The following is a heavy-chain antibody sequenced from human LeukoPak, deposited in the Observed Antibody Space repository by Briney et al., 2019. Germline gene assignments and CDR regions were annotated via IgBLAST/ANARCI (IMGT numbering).Heavy chain of an antibody. Sequence: GASVKVSCKASGYTFTSYYMHWVRQAPGQGLEGMGVINPSGGNTNYAQKFQGRVTMTRDTSKSTLYMELSSLRSEDTAVYYCARRAKGSWINDAFDIWGQGTMVTVSS. D-gene: IGHD2-2*03. V-gene: IGHV1-46*01. CDR2: INPSGGNT. J-gene: IGHJ3*02. CDR3: ARRAKGSWINDAFDI. CDR1: GYTFTSYY.